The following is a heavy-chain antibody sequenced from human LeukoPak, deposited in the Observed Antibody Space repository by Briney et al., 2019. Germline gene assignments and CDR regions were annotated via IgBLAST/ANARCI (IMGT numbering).Heavy chain of an antibody. D-gene: IGHD3-22*01. CDR1: GVSISSYY. CDR2: IYYSGST. J-gene: IGHJ5*02. V-gene: IGHV4-59*01. CDR3: AREPGFDSSGYLNWFDP. Sequence: PSETLSLTCIVSGVSISSYYWSWIRQPPGKGLEWIGYIYYSGSTSYNPSLKSRVTISVDTSKNQLSLKLSSVTAADTAVYYCAREPGFDSSGYLNWFDPWGQGTLVTVSS.